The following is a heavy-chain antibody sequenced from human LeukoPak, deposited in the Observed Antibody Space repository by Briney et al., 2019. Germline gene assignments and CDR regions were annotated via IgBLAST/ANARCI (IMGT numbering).Heavy chain of an antibody. D-gene: IGHD2-2*02. Sequence: GGSLSCSCVASGFSFSNYSFSWLPHAPGNELMGGFGVNNGGGPPSYADSVKGRLTISRDNSKNTLYLQMNSLRAEDTAVYYCARDNRIYCSSTSCYNPFMDVWGIGTTVTVSS. CDR3: ARDNRIYCSSTSCYNPFMDV. CDR1: GFSFSNYS. J-gene: IGHJ6*04. V-gene: IGHV3-23*01. CDR2: VNNGGGPP.